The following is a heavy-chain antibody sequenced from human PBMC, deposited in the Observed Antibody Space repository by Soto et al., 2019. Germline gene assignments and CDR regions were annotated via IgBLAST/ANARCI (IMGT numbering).Heavy chain of an antibody. Sequence: EVQLLESGGGLVQPGGSLRLSCAASGFTFSSYAMSWVRQAPGKGLEWVSTIRGSGGSTYYADSVKGRFTISRDTSKNTLYLQMNYLRAEDTAVYYCAKGGWLEYWGQGTLVTVSS. V-gene: IGHV3-23*01. D-gene: IGHD2-15*01. J-gene: IGHJ4*02. CDR2: IRGSGGST. CDR3: AKGGWLEY. CDR1: GFTFSSYA.